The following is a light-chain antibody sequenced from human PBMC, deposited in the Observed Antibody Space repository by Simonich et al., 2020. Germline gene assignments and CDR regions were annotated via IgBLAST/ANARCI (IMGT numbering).Light chain of an antibody. J-gene: IGLJ3*02. CDR1: SSDVGGYNY. CDR2: DVS. V-gene: IGLV2-11*01. CDR3: CSYAGSYTWV. Sequence: QSALTQPRSVSWSPGQSVTISCTATSSDVGGYNYVSWYQQHPGKAPKLMIYDVSKRPSGVPDRFAGAKSGNTASLTISGLQAEDEADYYCCSYAGSYTWVFGGGTKLTVL.